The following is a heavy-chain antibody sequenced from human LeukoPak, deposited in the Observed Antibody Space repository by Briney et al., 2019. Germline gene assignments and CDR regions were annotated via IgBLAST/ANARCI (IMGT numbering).Heavy chain of an antibody. J-gene: IGHJ4*02. V-gene: IGHV3-30*18. CDR3: AKGLGQWLVIFDS. D-gene: IGHD6-19*01. Sequence: GGSLRLSFAASGFTFSNYGMHWVRQAPGKGLEWVAVISYDGSNKYYADSVKGRFTISRDNSKNTLYLQMNSLRAEDTAVYSCAKGLGQWLVIFDSWGQGTLLTVSS. CDR2: ISYDGSNK. CDR1: GFTFSNYG.